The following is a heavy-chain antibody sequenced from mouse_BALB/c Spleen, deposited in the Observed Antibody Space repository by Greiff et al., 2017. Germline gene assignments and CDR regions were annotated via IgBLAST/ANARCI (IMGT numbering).Heavy chain of an antibody. J-gene: IGHJ4*01. CDR1: GFSFSSFG. V-gene: IGHV5-17*02. CDR3: ARSTVVANYAMDY. CDR2: IRSGSSTI. Sequence: DVMLVESGGGLVQPGGSRKLSCAASGFSFSSFGMHWVRQAPEKGLEWVAYIRSGSSTIYYADTVKGRFTISRDNPKNTLFLQMTSLRSEDTAMYYCARSTVVANYAMDYWGQGTSVTVSS. D-gene: IGHD1-1*01.